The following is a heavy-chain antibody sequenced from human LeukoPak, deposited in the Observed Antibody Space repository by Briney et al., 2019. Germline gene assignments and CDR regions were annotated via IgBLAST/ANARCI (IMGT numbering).Heavy chain of an antibody. CDR2: IYYSGST. CDR3: ARRGIAAAAMGFDY. Sequence: SETLSLTCTVSGGSISSSSYYWGWIRQPPGKGLEWIGSIYYSGSTYYNPSLKSRVTISVDTSKNQFSLKLSSVTAADTAVYYCARRGIAAAAMGFDYWGQGTLVTVSS. V-gene: IGHV4-39*01. D-gene: IGHD6-13*01. CDR1: GGSISSSSYY. J-gene: IGHJ4*02.